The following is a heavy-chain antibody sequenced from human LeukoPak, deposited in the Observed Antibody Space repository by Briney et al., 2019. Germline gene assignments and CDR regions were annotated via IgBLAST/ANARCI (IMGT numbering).Heavy chain of an antibody. V-gene: IGHV3-23*01. CDR2: LGGNSGYT. D-gene: IGHD3-22*01. J-gene: IGHJ4*02. CDR3: ARKSSHFDSSGYFDY. CDR1: GFTFSSDA. Sequence: GGSLRLSCAASGFTFSSDAMSWVRQAPGKGLEWVSDLGGNSGYTYYADSVKGRFTVSRDNSKNTLSLQMNSLRAEDTAVYYCARKSSHFDSSGYFDYWGQGTLLTVSS.